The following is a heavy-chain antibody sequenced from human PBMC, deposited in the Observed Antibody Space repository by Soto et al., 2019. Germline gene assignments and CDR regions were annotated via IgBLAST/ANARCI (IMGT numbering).Heavy chain of an antibody. CDR1: GFPLSSYA. CDR3: AKVVGRTNYYGMDV. J-gene: IGHJ6*02. V-gene: IGHV3-23*01. Sequence: LRLSCAASGFPLSSYAVRWVRQAPGKGLEWVSTIISGGESTYYADSVKGRFTISRDNSKNTLYLQMNSLRPEDTAVYYCAKVVGRTNYYGMDVWGQGTTVTVSS. CDR2: IISGGEST. D-gene: IGHD1-26*01.